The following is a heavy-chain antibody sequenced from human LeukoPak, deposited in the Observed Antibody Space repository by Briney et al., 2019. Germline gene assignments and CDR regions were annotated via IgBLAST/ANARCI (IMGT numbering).Heavy chain of an antibody. Sequence: GGALRPSRSASGFTLSSFDKNWVRPSPGKGLEWVSSIYCSSSYIYYADSVKGRFTISRDNARNSLYLQMNSLTAEDTAVYYCARDPYSGAYGDTYYYFMDVWGKGTTVTISS. D-gene: IGHD1-26*01. V-gene: IGHV3-21*01. CDR1: GFTLSSFD. J-gene: IGHJ6*03. CDR2: IYCSSSYI. CDR3: ARDPYSGAYGDTYYYFMDV.